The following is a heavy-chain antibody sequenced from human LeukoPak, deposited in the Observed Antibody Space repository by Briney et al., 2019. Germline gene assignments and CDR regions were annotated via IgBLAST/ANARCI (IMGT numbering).Heavy chain of an antibody. CDR2: INPNSGGT. J-gene: IGHJ4*02. CDR3: ARVAMSGIGSDDF. CDR1: GYTFTGYY. Sequence: ASVKVSCKASGYTFTGYYMHWVRQATGQGHEWMGWINPNSGGTNYAQKFQGRVTMTRDTSISTAYMELSSLKSDDTAVYYCARVAMSGIGSDDFWGQGTLVTASS. V-gene: IGHV1-2*02. D-gene: IGHD1-26*01.